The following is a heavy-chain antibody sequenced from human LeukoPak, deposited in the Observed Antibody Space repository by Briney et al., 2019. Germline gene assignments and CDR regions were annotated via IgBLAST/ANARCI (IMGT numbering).Heavy chain of an antibody. Sequence: IPSETLSLTCTVSGGSISSYYWSWIRQPPGKGLEWIGYIYYSGSTNYNPSLKSRVTISVDTSKNQFSLKLSSVTAADTAVYYCARRSSSPVPYYFDYWGQGTLVTVSS. CDR2: IYYSGST. D-gene: IGHD6-13*01. J-gene: IGHJ4*02. V-gene: IGHV4-59*01. CDR3: ARRSSSPVPYYFDY. CDR1: GGSISSYY.